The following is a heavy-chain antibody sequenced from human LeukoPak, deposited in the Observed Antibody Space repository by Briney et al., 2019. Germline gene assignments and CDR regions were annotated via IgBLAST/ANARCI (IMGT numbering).Heavy chain of an antibody. V-gene: IGHV1-8*02. J-gene: IGHJ5*02. Sequence: GASVKVSCKASGYTFTSYGISWVRQAPGQGLEWMGWMNPNSGNTGYAQKFQGRVTMTRNTSISTAYMELSSLRSEDTAVYYCARGHTAMVPFDPWGQGTLVTVSS. CDR2: MNPNSGNT. CDR1: GYTFTSYG. D-gene: IGHD5-18*01. CDR3: ARGHTAMVPFDP.